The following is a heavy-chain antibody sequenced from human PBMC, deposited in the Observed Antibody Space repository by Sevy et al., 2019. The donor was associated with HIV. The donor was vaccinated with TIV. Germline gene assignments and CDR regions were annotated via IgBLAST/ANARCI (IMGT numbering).Heavy chain of an antibody. CDR1: GFTFSSYS. CDR3: ASVYCGGDCYSSYYYYGMDV. D-gene: IGHD2-21*02. V-gene: IGHV3-48*02. Sequence: GGSLRLSCAASGFTFSSYSMNWVRQAPGKGLEWVSYISSSSSTIYYADSVKGRFTISGDNAKNSLYLQMNSLRDEDTAVYYCASVYCGGDCYSSYYYYGMDVWGQGTTVTVSS. CDR2: ISSSSSTI. J-gene: IGHJ6*02.